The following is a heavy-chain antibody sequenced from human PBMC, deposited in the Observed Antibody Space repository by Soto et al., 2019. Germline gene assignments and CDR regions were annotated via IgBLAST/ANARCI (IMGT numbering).Heavy chain of an antibody. CDR3: ARVSILTGYYEQYYYYGMDV. D-gene: IGHD3-9*01. V-gene: IGHV4-4*02. Sequence: PSETLSLTCAVSGGSISSSNWWSWVRQPPGKGLEWIGEIYHSGSTNYNPSLKSRVTISVDKSKNQFSLKLSSVTAADTAVYYCARVSILTGYYEQYYYYGMDVWGQGTTVTVSS. CDR2: IYHSGST. J-gene: IGHJ6*02. CDR1: GGSISSSNW.